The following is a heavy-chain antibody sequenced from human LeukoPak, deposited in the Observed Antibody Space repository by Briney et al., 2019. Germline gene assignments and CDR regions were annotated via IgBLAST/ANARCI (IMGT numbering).Heavy chain of an antibody. CDR2: INPNSGGT. J-gene: IGHJ5*02. CDR1: GYTFTGYY. Sequence: ASVKVSCKASGYTFTGYYMHWVRQAPGQGLEWMGWINPNSGGTNYAQKFQGRVTMTRDTSISTAYMELRSLRSDDTAVYYCARVGSSGQQLVHWFDPWGQGTLVTVSS. V-gene: IGHV1-2*02. D-gene: IGHD6-13*01. CDR3: ARVGSSGQQLVHWFDP.